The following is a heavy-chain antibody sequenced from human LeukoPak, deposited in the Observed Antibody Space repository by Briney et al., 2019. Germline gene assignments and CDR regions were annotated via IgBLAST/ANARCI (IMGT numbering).Heavy chain of an antibody. CDR2: IKSKTNGGTT. J-gene: IGHJ4*02. CDR3: TTDNPYDFWVSYYFDY. D-gene: IGHD3-3*01. Sequence: GGSLRLSCAASGFTFSNAWMSWVRQAPGKGLEWVGRIKSKTNGGTTDYAAPVKGRFTISRDDSKNTLYLQMNGLKTEDTAVYYCTTDNPYDFWVSYYFDYWGQGTLVTVSS. V-gene: IGHV3-15*01. CDR1: GFTFSNAW.